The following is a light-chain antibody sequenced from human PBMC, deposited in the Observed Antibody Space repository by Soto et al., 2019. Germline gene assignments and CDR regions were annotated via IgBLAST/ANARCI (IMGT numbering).Light chain of an antibody. J-gene: IGKJ4*01. V-gene: IGKV3-11*01. CDR1: ESIGNY. CDR2: DAS. Sequence: EVVLTQSPATLSLSPGERATLSCRASESIGNYLAWYQQKLGQAPKLLIYDASHRAIGIPGRFSGDGSGTDFTLPISILEPEDFAVYYCQWRSDWPPRLTFGGGTKVEIK. CDR3: QWRSDWPPRLT.